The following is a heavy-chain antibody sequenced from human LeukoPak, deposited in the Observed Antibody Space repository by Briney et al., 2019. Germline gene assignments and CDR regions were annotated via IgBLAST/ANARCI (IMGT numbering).Heavy chain of an antibody. CDR3: ARDHSPSWFDP. V-gene: IGHV4-59*01. Sequence: PSETLSLTCTVSGGSISSYYWSWIRQPPGKGLEWIGYIYYSGSTNYNPSLKSRVTISVDTSKNQFSLKLSSLTAADTAVYYCARDHSPSWFDPWGQGTLVTVSS. D-gene: IGHD2-21*01. CDR1: GGSISSYY. J-gene: IGHJ5*02. CDR2: IYYSGST.